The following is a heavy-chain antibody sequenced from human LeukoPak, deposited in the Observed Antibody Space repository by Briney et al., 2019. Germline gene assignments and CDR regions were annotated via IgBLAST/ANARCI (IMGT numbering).Heavy chain of an antibody. D-gene: IGHD3-3*01. V-gene: IGHV3-33*06. J-gene: IGHJ6*02. Sequence: GGSLRLSCAASGFTFSSYGMHWVRQAPGKGLEWVAVIWYDGSNKYYADSVKGRFTISRDNSKNTLYLQMNSLRAEDTAVYYCAKDLRSGYYYYYGVDVWGQGTTVTVSS. CDR1: GFTFSSYG. CDR3: AKDLRSGYYYYYGVDV. CDR2: IWYDGSNK.